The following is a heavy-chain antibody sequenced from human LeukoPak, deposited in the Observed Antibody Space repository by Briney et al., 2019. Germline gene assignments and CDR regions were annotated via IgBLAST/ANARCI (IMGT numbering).Heavy chain of an antibody. Sequence: GGSLRLSCAASGFTFSDYYMSWTRQAPGKGLEWVSYISSSGSTIYYADSVKGRFTISRDNAKNTLYLQMNSLRAEDTAVYYCARWTTLTTKALDYWGQGTLVTVS. D-gene: IGHD4-17*01. CDR3: ARWTTLTTKALDY. CDR1: GFTFSDYY. J-gene: IGHJ4*02. CDR2: ISSSGSTI. V-gene: IGHV3-11*04.